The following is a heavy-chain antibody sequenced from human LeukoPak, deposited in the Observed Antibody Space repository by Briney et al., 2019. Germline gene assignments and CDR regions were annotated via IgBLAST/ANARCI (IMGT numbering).Heavy chain of an antibody. D-gene: IGHD1-26*01. CDR1: GGSITTSTYY. CDR2: FYFGGNT. J-gene: IGHJ5*02. CDR3: ARCSWENWFDP. Sequence: SETLSLTCTVSGGSITTSTYYWGWIRQPPGKGLEWIGSFYFGGNTYYNPSLKSRVTMSVDTSRNHLSLKLSSVTAADTAVYYCARCSWENWFDPWGQGTLVTVSS. V-gene: IGHV4-39*07.